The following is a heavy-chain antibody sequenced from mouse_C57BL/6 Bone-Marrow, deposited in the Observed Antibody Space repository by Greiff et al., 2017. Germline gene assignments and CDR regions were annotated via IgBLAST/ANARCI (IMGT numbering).Heavy chain of an antibody. CDR1: GYTFTSYW. D-gene: IGHD1-1*01. CDR3: ARDYGFAY. J-gene: IGHJ3*01. Sequence: VQLQQPGAELVMPGASVKLSCKASGYTFTSYWMHWVKQRPGQGLEWLGEIDPSDSYTNYNQKFKGKSTLTVDKSSSTAYMQLSSLTSEDSAVYYCARDYGFAYWGQGTLVTVSA. V-gene: IGHV1-69*01. CDR2: IDPSDSYT.